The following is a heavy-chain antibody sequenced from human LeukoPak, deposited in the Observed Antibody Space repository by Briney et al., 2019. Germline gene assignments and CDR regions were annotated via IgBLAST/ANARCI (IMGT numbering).Heavy chain of an antibody. Sequence: GGSLRLSCAASGFTFSSYWMTWVRQAPGKGLEWVANIKQDGSDKYYVDSERARFTISRDNAKNSLYLQMNSLRAEDTAVYYCARDQGGSSGWSESFDYWGQGTLVTVSS. J-gene: IGHJ4*02. CDR1: GFTFSSYW. CDR2: IKQDGSDK. CDR3: ARDQGGSSGWSESFDY. V-gene: IGHV3-7*03. D-gene: IGHD6-19*01.